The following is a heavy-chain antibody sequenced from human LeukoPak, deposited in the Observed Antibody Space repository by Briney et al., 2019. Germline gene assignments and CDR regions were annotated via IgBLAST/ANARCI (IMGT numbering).Heavy chain of an antibody. CDR1: GFTFSNYA. J-gene: IGHJ5*02. CDR2: IGGSGDNR. CDR3: ARNSYGDYYNWFDP. D-gene: IGHD4-17*01. V-gene: IGHV3-23*01. Sequence: GGSLRLSCAASGFTFSNYAVSWVRQASGKGLQWVSTIGGSGDNRYYEDSVKGRFTISRDNSRNTVYLQVHGLRADDTAVYYCARNSYGDYYNWFDPWGQGTLVTVSS.